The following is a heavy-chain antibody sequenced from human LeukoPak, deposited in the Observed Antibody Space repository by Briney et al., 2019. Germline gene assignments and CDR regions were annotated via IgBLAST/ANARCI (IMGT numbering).Heavy chain of an antibody. Sequence: ASVKVSCKVSGYTLTELSMHWVRQAPGIGLEWMGGFDPEDGETIYAQKFQGRVTMTEDTSTDTAYMELSSLRSDDTAVYYCTTGQQQLVREGFDYWGQGTLVTVSS. J-gene: IGHJ4*02. V-gene: IGHV1-24*01. D-gene: IGHD6-13*01. CDR2: FDPEDGET. CDR1: GYTLTELS. CDR3: TTGQQQLVREGFDY.